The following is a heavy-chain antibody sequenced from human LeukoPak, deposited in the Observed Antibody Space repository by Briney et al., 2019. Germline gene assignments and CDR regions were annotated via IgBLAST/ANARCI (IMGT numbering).Heavy chain of an antibody. D-gene: IGHD1-26*01. CDR3: ARLMGERSLFDY. CDR2: IKQDGNEK. Sequence: GGSLRLSCAASGFTFSSCWMTWVRQAPGKGLEWVANIKQDGNEKYYVDSVKGRFSISRDNAKNSVYLQMNSLRAEDTAGYYCARLMGERSLFDYWGQGVLVTVSS. V-gene: IGHV3-7*02. CDR1: GFTFSSCW. J-gene: IGHJ4*02.